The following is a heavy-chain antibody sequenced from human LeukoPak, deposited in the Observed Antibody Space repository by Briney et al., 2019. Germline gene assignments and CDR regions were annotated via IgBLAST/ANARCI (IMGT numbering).Heavy chain of an antibody. CDR2: IVYDGSNK. CDR3: ATESGALRGYSYGP. V-gene: IGHV3-30*04. D-gene: IGHD5-18*01. CDR1: GFTFSSYA. Sequence: GGSLRLSCAAPGFTFSSYAMHWVRQAPGKGLEWVAVIVYDGSNKYYADSVKGRFTISRDNSKNTLYLQINSLRAEDTAVYYCATESGALRGYSYGPWGQGTLVTVSS. J-gene: IGHJ5*02.